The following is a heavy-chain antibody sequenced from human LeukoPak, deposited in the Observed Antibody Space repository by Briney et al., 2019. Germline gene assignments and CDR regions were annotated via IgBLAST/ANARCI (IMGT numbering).Heavy chain of an antibody. J-gene: IGHJ4*02. Sequence: SQTLSLTCTVSGGSISSGGYYWSWIRQPPGKGLEWIGYIYHSGSTYYNPSLKSRVTISVDRSKNQFSLKLSSVTAADTAVYYCAGGYDSSGYYYEDYWGQGTLVTVSS. CDR1: GGSISSGGYY. CDR3: AGGYDSSGYYYEDY. D-gene: IGHD3-22*01. V-gene: IGHV4-30-2*01. CDR2: IYHSGST.